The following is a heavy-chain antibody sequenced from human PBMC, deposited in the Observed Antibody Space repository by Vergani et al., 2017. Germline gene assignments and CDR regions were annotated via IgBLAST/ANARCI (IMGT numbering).Heavy chain of an antibody. CDR1: GFTFSSYS. CDR2: ISSSSSYI. Sequence: EVQLVESGGGLVKPGGSLRLSCAASGFTFSSYSMNWVRQAPGKGLDWVSSISSSSSYIYYADSVKGRFTISRDSGENSLFLQMNSLRAEDTAVYYCVGGAAGAQNFDYYSMDVWGHGTTVTVSS. V-gene: IGHV3-21*01. J-gene: IGHJ6*02. CDR3: VGGAAGAQNFDYYSMDV. D-gene: IGHD6-25*01.